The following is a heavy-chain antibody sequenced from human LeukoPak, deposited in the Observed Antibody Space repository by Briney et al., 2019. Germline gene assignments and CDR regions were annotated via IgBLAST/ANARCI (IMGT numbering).Heavy chain of an antibody. CDR2: IIPIFATA. V-gene: IGHV1-69*01. J-gene: IGHJ3*02. Sequence: ASVKVSCKASGGTFSNYVINWVRQAPGQGLEWMGGIIPIFATADYAQKFQGRVTITADESTSTAYMELSSLRSEDTAVYYCAVGVRSSGSYQIWGHAFDIWGQGTMVTVSS. D-gene: IGHD3-10*01. CDR1: GGTFSNYV. CDR3: AVGVRSSGSYQIWGHAFDI.